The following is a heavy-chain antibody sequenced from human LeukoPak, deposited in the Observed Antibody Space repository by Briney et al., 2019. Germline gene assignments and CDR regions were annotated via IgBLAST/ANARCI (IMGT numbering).Heavy chain of an antibody. V-gene: IGHV3-7*01. D-gene: IGHD4-17*01. Sequence: GGSLRLSCAASGFTFSSYWMSWVRQAPGKGLEWVANIKQDGSEKYYVDSVKGRFTISRDNAKNSLYLQMNSLRAEDTAVYYCARDGAYGDYYFGYWGQGTLVTVSS. J-gene: IGHJ4*02. CDR2: IKQDGSEK. CDR1: GFTFSSYW. CDR3: ARDGAYGDYYFGY.